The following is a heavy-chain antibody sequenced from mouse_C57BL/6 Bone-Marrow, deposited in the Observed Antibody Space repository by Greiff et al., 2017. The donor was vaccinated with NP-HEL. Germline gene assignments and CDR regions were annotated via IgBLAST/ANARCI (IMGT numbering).Heavy chain of an antibody. Sequence: EVMLVESGGGLVQPGGSMKLSCVASGFTFSNYWMNWVRQSPEKGLEWVAQIRLKSDNYATQYAESVKGRFTISRDDSKSSVYLQMNNLRAEDTGIYYCTAIYSGAYLDYWGQGTTLTVSS. V-gene: IGHV6-3*01. D-gene: IGHD1-1*01. J-gene: IGHJ2*01. CDR3: TAIYSGAYLDY. CDR1: GFTFSNYW. CDR2: IRLKSDNYAT.